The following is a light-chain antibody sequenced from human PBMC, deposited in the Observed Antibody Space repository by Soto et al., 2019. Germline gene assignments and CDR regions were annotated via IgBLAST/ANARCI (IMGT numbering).Light chain of an antibody. Sequence: DLQMTQSPSTLSASVGDRVTITCRASQSISGWLAWYQQKPGKAPNLLIYKASSLERGVPSRFSGSGSGTEFTLTISSLQLDDFATYYCQQYDSYSRFTFGPGTKVDIK. CDR1: QSISGW. J-gene: IGKJ3*01. V-gene: IGKV1-5*03. CDR2: KAS. CDR3: QQYDSYSRFT.